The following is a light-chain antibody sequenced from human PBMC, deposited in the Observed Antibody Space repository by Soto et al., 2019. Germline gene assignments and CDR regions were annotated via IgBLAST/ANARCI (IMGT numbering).Light chain of an antibody. V-gene: IGKV3-15*01. CDR3: QQYNNWPLT. J-gene: IGKJ4*01. CDR1: RTVSNR. Sequence: EILMTQSPDTLSVSPGERVTLSCRASRTVSNRLAWYQHKPGQAPRLLIYDASTMATGSPARFSGSGSGTEFTLTISSLQSEDFAVYYCQQYNNWPLTFGGGTKVDIK. CDR2: DAS.